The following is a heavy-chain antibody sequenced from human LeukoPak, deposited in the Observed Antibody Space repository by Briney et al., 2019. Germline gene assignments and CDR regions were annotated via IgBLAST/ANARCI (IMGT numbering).Heavy chain of an antibody. J-gene: IGHJ3*02. CDR3: ARDGYNLWAFDI. CDR1: GYSISSGYY. Sequence: PSETLSLTCTVSGYSISSGYYWGGIRQPPGKGLEWIGSIYHSGSTYYNPSLKSRVTISVDTSKNQFSLKLSSVTAADTAVYYCARDGYNLWAFDIWGQGTMVTVSS. V-gene: IGHV4-38-2*02. D-gene: IGHD5-24*01. CDR2: IYHSGST.